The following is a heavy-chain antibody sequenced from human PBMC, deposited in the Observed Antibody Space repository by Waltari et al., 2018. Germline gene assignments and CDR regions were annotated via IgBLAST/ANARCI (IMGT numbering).Heavy chain of an antibody. CDR3: ARNVGDYYFDY. J-gene: IGHJ4*02. V-gene: IGHV1-69*05. CDR1: GGTFSSYA. D-gene: IGHD2-21*02. Sequence: QVQLVQSGAEVKKPGSSVKVSCKASGGTFSSYAISWVRQAPGQGLEWMGGSIPIFGTANYAQKFQGRVTITTDESTSTAYMELSSRRSEDTAVYYCARNVGDYYFDYWGQGTLVTVSS. CDR2: SIPIFGTA.